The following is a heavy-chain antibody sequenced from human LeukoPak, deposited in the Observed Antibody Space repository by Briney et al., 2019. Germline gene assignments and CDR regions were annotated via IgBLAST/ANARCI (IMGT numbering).Heavy chain of an antibody. D-gene: IGHD6-19*01. CDR2: INSDGSST. V-gene: IGHV3-74*01. J-gene: IGHJ3*02. CDR3: ARGRIAVAGRAFDI. Sequence: GGSLRLSCAASGFTFSSYWMHWVRQAPGKGLVWVSRINSDGSSTSYADPVKGRFTISRDNAKNTLYLQMNSLRAEDTAVYYCARGRIAVAGRAFDIWGQGTMVTVSS. CDR1: GFTFSSYW.